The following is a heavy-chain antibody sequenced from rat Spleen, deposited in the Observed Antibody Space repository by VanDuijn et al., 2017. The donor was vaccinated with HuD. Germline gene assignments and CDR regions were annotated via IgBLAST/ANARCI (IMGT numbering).Heavy chain of an antibody. V-gene: IGHV5-25*01. J-gene: IGHJ2*01. CDR3: TRKGEL. D-gene: IGHD5-1*01. Sequence: EVKLVESGGGLVQPGRSMRLSCAASGFNFSSYYMAWVRQAPTKGLEWVASIDTGGSNTYYRQSVKGRFTISRDNAKSTLYLRMDSLRSEDTATYYCTRKGELWGQGVMVTVSS. CDR2: IDTGGSNT. CDR1: GFNFSSYY.